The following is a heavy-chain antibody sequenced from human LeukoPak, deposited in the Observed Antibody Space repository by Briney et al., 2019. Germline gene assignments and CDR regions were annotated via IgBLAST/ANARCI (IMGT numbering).Heavy chain of an antibody. CDR2: IRSTGGGSYI. D-gene: IGHD3-22*01. Sequence: GGSLRLSCAASGFTFSDYYLSWIRQAPGKGLEWVSYIRSTGGGSYIFYAGSVKGRFTISRDNVKNSLYLQMNSLKAEDTAEYYCARHMANMISYCYNGMDVWGQGTTVTVSS. CDR1: GFTFSDYY. CDR3: ARHMANMISYCYNGMDV. J-gene: IGHJ6*02. V-gene: IGHV3-11*01.